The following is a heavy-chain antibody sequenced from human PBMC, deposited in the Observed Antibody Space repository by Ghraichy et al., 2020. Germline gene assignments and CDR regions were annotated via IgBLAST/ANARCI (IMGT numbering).Heavy chain of an antibody. CDR1: GGSFSAYY. Sequence: SETLSLTCAVYGGSFSAYYWSWIRQPPGKGLEWIGEINHSGRTNYNPSLKSRVTISVDTSKNQFSLKLTSVTAADTAVYYCARGLRLPDYWGQGTLVTVSS. V-gene: IGHV4-34*01. D-gene: IGHD3-10*01. CDR2: INHSGRT. CDR3: ARGLRLPDY. J-gene: IGHJ4*02.